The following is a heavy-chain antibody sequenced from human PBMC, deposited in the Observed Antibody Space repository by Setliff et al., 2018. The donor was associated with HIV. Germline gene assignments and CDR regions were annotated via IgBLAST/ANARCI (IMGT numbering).Heavy chain of an antibody. D-gene: IGHD6-6*01. Sequence: PGGSLRLSCAASGFIFSNYWMHWVRQAPGKGLVWVSRINSDGSSISYAVSVKGRFTISRDNSKNTLYLQMNSLRVEDTAVYYCAKEPKLGGIAAPFDYWGQGTLVTVSS. CDR3: AKEPKLGGIAAPFDY. CDR1: GFIFSNYW. J-gene: IGHJ4*02. CDR2: INSDGSSI. V-gene: IGHV3-74*01.